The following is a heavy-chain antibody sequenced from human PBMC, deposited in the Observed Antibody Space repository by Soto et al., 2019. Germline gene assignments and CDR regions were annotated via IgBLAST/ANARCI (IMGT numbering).Heavy chain of an antibody. V-gene: IGHV4-59*01. CDR1: GGSISSYY. CDR3: GRRDGSGEAFDI. J-gene: IGHJ3*02. D-gene: IGHD6-19*01. CDR2: IYYSGST. Sequence: SETLSLTCTVSGGSISSYYWSWIRQPPGKGLEWIGYIYYSGSTNYNPSLKSRVTISVDTSKNQFSLKLSSVTAADTAVYYCGRRDGSGEAFDIWGQGTMVTVSS.